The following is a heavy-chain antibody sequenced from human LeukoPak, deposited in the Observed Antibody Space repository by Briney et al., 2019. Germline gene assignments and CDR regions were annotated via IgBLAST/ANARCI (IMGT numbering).Heavy chain of an antibody. Sequence: GGSLRLSCAASGFTVSSIHMVWVRQAPGKGLEWVSYISSSSSTIYYADSVKGRFTISRDNAKNSLYLQMNSLRDEDTAVYYCARGSLLGYCSGGSCYSGPHYFDYWGQGTLVTVSS. CDR1: GFTVSSIH. J-gene: IGHJ4*02. D-gene: IGHD2-15*01. V-gene: IGHV3-48*02. CDR3: ARGSLLGYCSGGSCYSGPHYFDY. CDR2: ISSSSSTI.